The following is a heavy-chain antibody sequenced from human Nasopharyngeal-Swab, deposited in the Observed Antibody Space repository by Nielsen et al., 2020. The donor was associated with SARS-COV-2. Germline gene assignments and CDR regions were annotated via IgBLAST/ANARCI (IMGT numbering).Heavy chain of an antibody. D-gene: IGHD3-10*01. CDR3: AKDGVVRGDALDL. Sequence: LKISCAASGFTFNIYAMAWVRRAPGRGLQWVTGVSASGGSTYYTDSVKGRFSISRDNSKNTLFLQMHSLRVEDTAVYYCAKDGVVRGDALDLWGQGTMVTVSS. CDR1: GFTFNIYA. V-gene: IGHV3-23*01. J-gene: IGHJ3*01. CDR2: VSASGGST.